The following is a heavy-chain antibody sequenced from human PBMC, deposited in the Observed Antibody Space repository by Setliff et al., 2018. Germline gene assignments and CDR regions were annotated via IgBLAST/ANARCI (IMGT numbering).Heavy chain of an antibody. J-gene: IGHJ4*02. Sequence: ASVQVSCKASGYTFTRYAMHWVRQAPGQRLEWMGWINAGNGNTKYSQKFQGRVTITRDTSASTVYMELSSLRSEDTAVYYCAKSGDYSNRGHFDNWGQGTLVTVSS. CDR1: GYTFTRYA. V-gene: IGHV1-3*01. CDR2: INAGNGNT. D-gene: IGHD4-4*01. CDR3: AKSGDYSNRGHFDN.